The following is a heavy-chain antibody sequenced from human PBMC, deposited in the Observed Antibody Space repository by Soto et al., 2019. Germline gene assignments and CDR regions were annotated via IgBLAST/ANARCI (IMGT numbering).Heavy chain of an antibody. CDR2: IYYSGIT. Sequence: QVQLQESGPGLVKPSQTLSLTCTVSGGSISSGGYYWSWLRQHPGKGLEWIGYIYYSGITYYNPSLKSRVTISLDTSKIQFSLKLSSVTAADTAVYYCAREDTPLGIPGEWFRSYFDYWGQGTLVTVSS. CDR1: GGSISSGGYY. V-gene: IGHV4-31*03. CDR3: AREDTPLGIPGEWFRSYFDY. J-gene: IGHJ4*02. D-gene: IGHD3-3*01.